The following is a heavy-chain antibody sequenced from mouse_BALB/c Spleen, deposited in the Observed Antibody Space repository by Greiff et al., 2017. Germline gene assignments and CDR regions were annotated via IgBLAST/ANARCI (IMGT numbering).Heavy chain of an antibody. J-gene: IGHJ2*01. CDR2: IRNKANGYTT. Sequence: EVKLVESGGGLVQPGGSLRLSCATSGFTFTDYYMSWVRQPPGKALEWLGFIRNKANGYTTEYSASVKGRFTISRDNSQSILYLQMNTLRAEDSATYYCARETYFDYWGQGTTLTVSS. CDR1: GFTFTDYY. CDR3: ARETYFDY. V-gene: IGHV7-3*02.